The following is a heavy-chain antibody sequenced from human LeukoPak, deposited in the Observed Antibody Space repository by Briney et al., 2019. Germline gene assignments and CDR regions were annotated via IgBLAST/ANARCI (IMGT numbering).Heavy chain of an antibody. CDR2: IYYSGST. J-gene: IGHJ4*02. V-gene: IGHV4-59*01. D-gene: IGHD5-18*01. CDR1: GGSTSSYY. Sequence: SETLSLTCTVSGGSTSSYYWSWIRQPPGKGLEWIGYIYYSGSTNYNPSLKSRVTISVDTSKNQFSLKLSSVTAADTAVYYCARGERGYSYSFDYWGQGTLVTVSS. CDR3: ARGERGYSYSFDY.